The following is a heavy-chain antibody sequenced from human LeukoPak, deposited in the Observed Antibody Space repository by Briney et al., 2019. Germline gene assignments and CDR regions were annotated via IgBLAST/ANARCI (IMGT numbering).Heavy chain of an antibody. D-gene: IGHD3-22*01. CDR2: IWYDGSNK. Sequence: GGSLRLSCAASGFTFSSYGMHWVRQAPGKGLEWVAVIWYDGSNKYYADSVKGRFTISRDNSKDMVYLQMNSLRTEDTAVYYCAKNRDSSDYPRDFDFWGQGTLVTVSS. CDR1: GFTFSSYG. CDR3: AKNRDSSDYPRDFDF. V-gene: IGHV3-30*02. J-gene: IGHJ4*02.